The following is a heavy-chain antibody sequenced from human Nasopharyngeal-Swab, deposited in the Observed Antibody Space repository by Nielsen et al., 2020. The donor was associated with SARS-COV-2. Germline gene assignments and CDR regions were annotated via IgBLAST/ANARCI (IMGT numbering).Heavy chain of an antibody. D-gene: IGHD2-21*02. V-gene: IGHV3-23*01. CDR1: GFTFSSYA. CDR3: AKALLHIVVVTAPGGY. CDR2: ISGSGGST. Sequence: GESLKISCAASGFTFSSYAMSWVRQAPGKGLEWVSAISGSGGSTYYADSLKGRFTISRDNSKNTLYLQMNSLRAEDTAVYYCAKALLHIVVVTAPGGYWGQGTLVTVSS. J-gene: IGHJ4*02.